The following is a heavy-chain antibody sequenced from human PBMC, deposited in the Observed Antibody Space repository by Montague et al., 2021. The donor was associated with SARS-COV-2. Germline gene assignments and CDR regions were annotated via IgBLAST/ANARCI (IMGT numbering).Heavy chain of an antibody. J-gene: IGHJ4*02. CDR2: ISCNSSTI. V-gene: IGHV3-48*03. CDR1: GFTFSNYE. Sequence: SLRLSWAASGFTFSNYEMHWVRQAPGKGLEWVSTISCNSSTIYYADSVKGRFTISRDNAKNSLYLQMNSLRTEDTAVYYCAGDSLSRSCYSWCWLDYWGQGTLVTVSS. CDR3: AGDSLSRSCYSWCWLDY. D-gene: IGHD6-13*01.